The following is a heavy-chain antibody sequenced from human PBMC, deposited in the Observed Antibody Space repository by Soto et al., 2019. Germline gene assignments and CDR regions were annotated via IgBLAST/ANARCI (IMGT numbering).Heavy chain of an antibody. CDR1: GGSFSGYY. CDR2: INHSGSA. Sequence: SETLSLTCAVYGGSFSGYYWSWIRQTPGKGLQWIGQINHSGSASYNPSLKSRVTISVHTSNSQFSLELSSVTAADTAVYYCARSLPDWLAPYYYYGMDVWGQGTTVTVSS. J-gene: IGHJ6*02. D-gene: IGHD3-9*01. CDR3: ARSLPDWLAPYYYYGMDV. V-gene: IGHV4-34*01.